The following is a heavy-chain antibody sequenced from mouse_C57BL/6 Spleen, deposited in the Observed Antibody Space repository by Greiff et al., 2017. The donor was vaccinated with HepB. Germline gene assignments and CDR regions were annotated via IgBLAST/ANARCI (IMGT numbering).Heavy chain of an antibody. CDR3: ARRGYGSSYPYYYAMDY. V-gene: IGHV1-80*01. J-gene: IGHJ4*01. CDR2: IYPGDGDT. CDR1: GYAFSSYW. D-gene: IGHD1-1*01. Sequence: VQLQQSGAELVKPGASVKISCKASGYAFSSYWMNWVKQRPGMGLEWIGQIYPGDGDTNYNGKFKGKATLTADKSSSTAYMQLSSLTSEDAAVYFCARRGYGSSYPYYYAMDYWGQGTSVTVSS.